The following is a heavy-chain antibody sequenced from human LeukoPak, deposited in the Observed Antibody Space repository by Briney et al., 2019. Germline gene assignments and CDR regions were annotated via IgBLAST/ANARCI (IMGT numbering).Heavy chain of an antibody. J-gene: IGHJ4*02. CDR3: VKDRGYSYGISEY. CDR2: ISETGRST. CDR1: GFTFSSYS. D-gene: IGHD5-18*01. Sequence: GGSLRLSCAASGFTFSSYSMNWVRQAPGKGLEWVSTISETGRSTYYADSVKGQFTISRDNSKNTLYLQMNSLRAEDTAVYYCVKDRGYSYGISEYWGQGTLVTVSS. V-gene: IGHV3-23*01.